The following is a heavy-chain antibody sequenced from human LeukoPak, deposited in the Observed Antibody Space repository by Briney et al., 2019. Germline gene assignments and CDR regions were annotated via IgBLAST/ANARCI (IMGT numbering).Heavy chain of an antibody. CDR3: ARRIPVTGNYGMDV. D-gene: IGHD6-19*01. V-gene: IGHV5-51*01. CDR2: IYPGDSDA. Sequence: GESLKISCKASGCSFTSYWIGWLRQMPGKGLEWMGIIYPGDSDARYSPSFQGQVTISVDKSISTAYLQRSSLKASDTAMYYCARRIPVTGNYGMDVWGPGTTVTVSS. CDR1: GCSFTSYW. J-gene: IGHJ6*02.